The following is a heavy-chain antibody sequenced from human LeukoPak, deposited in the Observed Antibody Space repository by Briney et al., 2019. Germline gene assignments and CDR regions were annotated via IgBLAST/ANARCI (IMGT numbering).Heavy chain of an antibody. J-gene: IGHJ5*02. CDR2: INTNTGNP. Sequence: ASVKVSCKASGYTFTSYAMNWVRQAPGQGLEWMGWINTNTGNPTYAQGFTGRFVFSLDTSVSTAYLQISSVKAEETAVYYWGGVFSSSYMGWFDPWGQGTLVTVSS. D-gene: IGHD6-13*01. CDR1: GYTFTSYA. V-gene: IGHV7-4-1*02. CDR3: GGVFSSSYMGWFDP.